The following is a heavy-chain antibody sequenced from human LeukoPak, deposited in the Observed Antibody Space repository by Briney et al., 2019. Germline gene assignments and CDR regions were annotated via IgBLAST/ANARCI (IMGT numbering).Heavy chain of an antibody. D-gene: IGHD4-17*01. CDR2: INTNTGNP. J-gene: IGHJ4*02. CDR1: GYTFTSYA. Sequence: GGSLRLSCAASGYTFTSYAMNWVRQAPGQGLEWMGWINTNTGNPTYAQGFTGRFVFSLDTSVSTAYLQISSLKAEDTAVYYCAREVFYGDYGYYFDYWGQGTLVTVSS. CDR3: AREVFYGDYGYYFDY. V-gene: IGHV7-4-1*02.